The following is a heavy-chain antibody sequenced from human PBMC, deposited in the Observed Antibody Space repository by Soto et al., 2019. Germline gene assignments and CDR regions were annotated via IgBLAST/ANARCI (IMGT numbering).Heavy chain of an antibody. CDR1: GFTFSSSA. CDR3: ARDLALAPGIFDS. V-gene: IGHV1-58*01. Sequence: GASVKVSCKTSGFTFSSSAVHWVRQARGHRLQWIGWIDVGSANANYAQMLQERVTISRDMSTSTAYMELSSLRPEDTAVYYCARDLALAPGIFDSWGQGTLVTVSS. CDR2: IDVGSANA. D-gene: IGHD1-26*01. J-gene: IGHJ4*02.